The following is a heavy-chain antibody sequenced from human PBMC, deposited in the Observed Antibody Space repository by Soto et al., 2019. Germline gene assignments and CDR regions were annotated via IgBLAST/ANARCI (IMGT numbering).Heavy chain of an antibody. J-gene: IGHJ6*02. CDR1: GYTFTSYD. CDR3: ARDHIVLVPAAIERGYYYYYYGMDV. Sequence: QVQLVQSGAEVKKPGASVKVSCKASGYTFTSYDINWVRQATGQGLEWMGWMNPNSGNTGYAQKFQGRVTMTRNTSISTAYMELSSLRSEDTAVYYCARDHIVLVPAAIERGYYYYYYGMDVWGQGTTVTVSS. D-gene: IGHD2-2*01. CDR2: MNPNSGNT. V-gene: IGHV1-8*01.